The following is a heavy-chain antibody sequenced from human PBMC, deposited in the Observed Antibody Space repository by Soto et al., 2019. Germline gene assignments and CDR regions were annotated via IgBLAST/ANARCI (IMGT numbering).Heavy chain of an antibody. CDR1: GGSISSYY. Sequence: SETLSLTCTVSGGSISSYYWSWIRQPPGKGLEWIGYIYYSGSTNYNPSLKSRVTISVDTSKNQFSLKLSSVTAADTAVYYCARGPLWDFWSGYPSLSYGMDVWGQGTTVTVSS. D-gene: IGHD3-3*01. CDR2: IYYSGST. J-gene: IGHJ6*02. V-gene: IGHV4-59*01. CDR3: ARGPLWDFWSGYPSLSYGMDV.